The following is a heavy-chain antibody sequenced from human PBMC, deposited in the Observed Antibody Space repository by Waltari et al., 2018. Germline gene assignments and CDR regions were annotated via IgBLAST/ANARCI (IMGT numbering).Heavy chain of an antibody. V-gene: IGHV1-46*01. Sequence: QVQLVQSGAEVKKPGASVKVSCKASGYTFTSYYMHWVRQAPGQGLEWMGIINPSGGSTSYAQKFQGRVTMTRDTSTSTVYMELSSLRSEDTAVYYCARDFLGGSGSYYNSDAFDIWGQGTMVTVSS. J-gene: IGHJ3*02. CDR2: INPSGGST. D-gene: IGHD3-10*01. CDR1: GYTFTSYY. CDR3: ARDFLGGSGSYYNSDAFDI.